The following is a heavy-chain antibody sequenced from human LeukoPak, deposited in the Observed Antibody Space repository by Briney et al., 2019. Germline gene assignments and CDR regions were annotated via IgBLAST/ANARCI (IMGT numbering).Heavy chain of an antibody. CDR1: GYTFSSYA. J-gene: IGHJ4*02. D-gene: IGHD5-12*01. CDR2: IIPIFGTV. CDR3: ARGYSGHKPRFDD. Sequence: GASVKVSCKASGYTFSSYAMNWVRQAPGQGLEWMGGIIPIFGTVNYAQKFQGRVTITADDSTRTAYMELNSLISEDTAVYYCARGYSGHKPRFDDWGQGTLVTVSS. V-gene: IGHV1-69*13.